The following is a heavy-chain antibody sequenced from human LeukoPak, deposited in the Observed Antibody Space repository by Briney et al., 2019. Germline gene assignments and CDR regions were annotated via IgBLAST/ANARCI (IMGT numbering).Heavy chain of an antibody. CDR2: IYYRGGT. Sequence: SETLSLTCTLAGGSISSGYYEWSWIREPPGKGLEGIGYIYYRGGTSSTQSLKSRVTISVDTSKNQFYMTLSSVTAADGAVYYCARVGYCSGGSCYNAGDYWGQGTLVTVSS. D-gene: IGHD2-15*01. J-gene: IGHJ4*02. CDR3: ARVGYCSGGSCYNAGDY. V-gene: IGHV4-30-4*01. CDR1: GGSISSGYYE.